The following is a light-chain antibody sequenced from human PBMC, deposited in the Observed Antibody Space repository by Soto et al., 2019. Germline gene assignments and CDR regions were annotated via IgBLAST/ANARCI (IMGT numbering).Light chain of an antibody. CDR2: GNR. CDR3: QSYDSRLYYV. V-gene: IGLV1-40*01. J-gene: IGLJ1*01. Sequence: QSVLTQPPSVSGAPGQSVTISCTGSSSNIGAGYDVQWYQQLAGTAPKLIIFGNRNRTSGVPDRFSGSMSCTSASLAIAGLQAEDEADYYCQSYDSRLYYVFGSGTKLAVL. CDR1: SSNIGAGYD.